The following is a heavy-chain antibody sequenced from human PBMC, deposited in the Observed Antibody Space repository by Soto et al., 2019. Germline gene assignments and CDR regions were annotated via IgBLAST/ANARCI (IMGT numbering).Heavy chain of an antibody. J-gene: IGHJ6*02. CDR1: GGTFSSYA. V-gene: IGHV1-69*13. CDR3: ARALYYDFWSGHPRAYGMDV. D-gene: IGHD3-3*01. CDR2: IIPIFGTA. Sequence: SVKVSCKASGGTFSSYAISWVRQAPGQGLEWMGGIIPIFGTANYAQKFQGRVTITADESTSTAYMELSSLRSEDTAVYYCARALYYDFWSGHPRAYGMDVWGQGTTVTVSS.